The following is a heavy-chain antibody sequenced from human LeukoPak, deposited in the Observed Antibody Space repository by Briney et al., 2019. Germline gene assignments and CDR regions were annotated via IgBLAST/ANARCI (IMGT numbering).Heavy chain of an antibody. CDR3: AREGALYDFWSGYEDY. J-gene: IGHJ4*02. D-gene: IGHD3-3*01. CDR1: GFTFSSYW. Sequence: GGSLRLSCAASGFTFSSYWMSWVRQAPGKGLEWVANIKQDGSEKYYVDSVKGRFTISRDNAKNSLYLQMNSLRAEDTAVYYCAREGALYDFWSGYEDYWGQGTLVTVSS. V-gene: IGHV3-7*01. CDR2: IKQDGSEK.